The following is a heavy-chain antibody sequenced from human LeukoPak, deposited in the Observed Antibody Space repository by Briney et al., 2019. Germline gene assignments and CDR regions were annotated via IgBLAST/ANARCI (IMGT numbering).Heavy chain of an antibody. V-gene: IGHV4-39*07. CDR3: ARDAEDSSGYSFDY. Sequence: SETLSLTCTVSGGSISSSSYYWGWIRQPPGKGLEWIGEINHSGSTNYNPSLKSRVTISVDTSKNQFSLNLSSVTAADTAVYYCARDAEDSSGYSFDYWGQGTLVTVSS. CDR1: GGSISSSSYY. CDR2: INHSGST. J-gene: IGHJ4*02. D-gene: IGHD3-22*01.